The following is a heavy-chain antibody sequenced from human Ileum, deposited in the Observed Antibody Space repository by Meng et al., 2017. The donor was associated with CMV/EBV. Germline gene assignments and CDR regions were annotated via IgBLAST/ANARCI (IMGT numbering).Heavy chain of an antibody. CDR1: AFTFTNFW. CDR2: ISGSGGST. Sequence: GESLKISCVAPAFTFTNFWMTWVRQAPGKGPGWVSAISGSGGSTYYADSVKSRFTISRDNSKNTLYLQMNSLSAEDTAVYYCAKTRHEYSSSSVRGPFDYWGQGTLVTVSS. CDR3: AKTRHEYSSSSVRGPFDY. V-gene: IGHV3-23*01. J-gene: IGHJ4*02. D-gene: IGHD6-6*01.